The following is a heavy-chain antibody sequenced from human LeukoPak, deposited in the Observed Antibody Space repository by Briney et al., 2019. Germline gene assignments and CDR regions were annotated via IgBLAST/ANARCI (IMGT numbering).Heavy chain of an antibody. Sequence: SETLSLTCAVSGYSISSGYYWGWIRHPPGKGLECIGTIYHSGSTYYNPSLKSRVTISVDTSKNQFSLKLSAVPAADTAVYYCAVGYCSSTSCYREYFQHWGQGTLVTVSS. J-gene: IGHJ1*01. CDR1: GYSISSGYY. CDR3: AVGYCSSTSCYREYFQH. V-gene: IGHV4-38-2*01. D-gene: IGHD2-2*02. CDR2: IYHSGST.